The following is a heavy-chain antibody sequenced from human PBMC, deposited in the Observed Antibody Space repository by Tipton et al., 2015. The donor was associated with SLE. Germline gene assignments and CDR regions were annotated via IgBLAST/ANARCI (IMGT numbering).Heavy chain of an antibody. D-gene: IGHD2-2*01. V-gene: IGHV3-30*02. Sequence: SLRLSCAASGFPFTFYGMHWVRQAPGKGLEWVAFIRYDGSTKYYADSVKGRFSISRDNSKNALYLQMNSLRAEDTAVYYCVKEVLGSCTSTSCYYFDYWGQGTLVTVSS. CDR3: VKEVLGSCTSTSCYYFDY. J-gene: IGHJ4*02. CDR1: GFPFTFYG. CDR2: IRYDGSTK.